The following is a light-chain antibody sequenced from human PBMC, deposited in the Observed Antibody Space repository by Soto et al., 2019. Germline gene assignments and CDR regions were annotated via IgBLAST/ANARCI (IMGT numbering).Light chain of an antibody. J-gene: IGLJ1*01. V-gene: IGLV2-14*01. CDR1: SSDVGGYDY. CDR3: SSYTGSSTFV. CDR2: DVN. Sequence: QSVLNQPASVSGSPGQSITITCTGTSSDVGGYDYVSWYQQLPGKAPKLLIYDVNNRPSGVSHRFSGSKSGNTASLTISVLQAEDEADYYCSSYTGSSTFVFGTVTKVTVL.